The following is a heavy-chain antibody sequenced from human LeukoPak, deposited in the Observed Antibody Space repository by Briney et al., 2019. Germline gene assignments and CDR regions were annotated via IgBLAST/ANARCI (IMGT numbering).Heavy chain of an antibody. CDR2: IRGGGERT. J-gene: IGHJ6*03. CDR1: GIVFSNTA. V-gene: IGHV3-21*01. D-gene: IGHD3-3*01. Sequence: PGGSLRLSCAASGIVFSNTAMNWARQSPGRRLEWVSAIRGGGERTFYADSVKGRFTISRDNAKNSLYLQMNSLRAEDTAVYYCARVLGDDFWSGYYSSYYYYMDVWGKGTTVTVSS. CDR3: ARVLGDDFWSGYYSSYYYYMDV.